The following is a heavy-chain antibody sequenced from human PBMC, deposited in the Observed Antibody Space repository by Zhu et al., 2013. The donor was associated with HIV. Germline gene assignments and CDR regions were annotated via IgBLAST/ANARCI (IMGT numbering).Heavy chain of an antibody. V-gene: IGHV1-18*01. CDR2: ISTYNDNT. Sequence: QVQLVQSGGEVKKPGASVKVSCKASGYAFTLYGITWVRQAPGQGLEWMGWISTYNDNTNYAQNLQDRVTMTSDTSTNTAYMELRRLRSDDTAVYYCTRGLSGATRGMDVWGRGTTVTVSS. J-gene: IGHJ6*02. D-gene: IGHD1-26*01. CDR3: TRGLSGATRGMDV. CDR1: GYAFTLYG.